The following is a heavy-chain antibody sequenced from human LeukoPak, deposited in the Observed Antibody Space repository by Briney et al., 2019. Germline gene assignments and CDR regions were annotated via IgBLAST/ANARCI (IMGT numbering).Heavy chain of an antibody. CDR1: GYSFTSYW. V-gene: IGHV5-51*01. J-gene: IGHJ6*03. CDR2: IYPGDSDT. CDR3: ARRATTDYYYYYMDV. Sequence: GESLKISCKGSGYSFTSYWIGWVRQMPGKGLEWMGIIYPGDSDTRYRPSFQGQVTISADKSISTAYLQWSSLKASDTAMYYCARRATTDYYYYYMDVWGKGTTVTVSS. D-gene: IGHD1-26*01.